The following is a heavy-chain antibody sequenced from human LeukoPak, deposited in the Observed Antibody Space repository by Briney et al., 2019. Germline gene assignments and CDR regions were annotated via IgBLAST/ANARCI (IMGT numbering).Heavy chain of an antibody. CDR3: AKSTLLWFGEF. D-gene: IGHD3-10*01. V-gene: IGHV3-23*01. J-gene: IGHJ4*02. Sequence: GGSLRLSCAASGFTFSSYAMSWVRQAPGKGLEWVSAISGSGGSTYYADSVKGRFTISRDNSKNTLYLQMDSLRAEVTAVYYCAKSTLLWFGEFWGQGTLVTVSS. CDR2: ISGSGGST. CDR1: GFTFSSYA.